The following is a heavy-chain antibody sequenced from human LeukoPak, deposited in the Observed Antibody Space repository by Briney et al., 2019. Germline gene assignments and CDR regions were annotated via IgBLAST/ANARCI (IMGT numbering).Heavy chain of an antibody. CDR2: ISYGGTNK. Sequence: GGSLRLSCAASGFTFSHYIMHWVRQAPGKGLEWVAVISYGGTNKYYADSVKGRFTISRDDSKNTLYLQMNSLRAEDTAVYYCAKHSTGVECWGRGTLVTVSS. V-gene: IGHV3-30*18. CDR3: AKHSTGVEC. CDR1: GFTFSHYI. D-gene: IGHD3-10*01. J-gene: IGHJ2*01.